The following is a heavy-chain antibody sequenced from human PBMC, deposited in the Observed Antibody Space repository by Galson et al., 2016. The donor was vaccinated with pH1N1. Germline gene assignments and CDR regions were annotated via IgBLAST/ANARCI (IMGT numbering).Heavy chain of an antibody. J-gene: IGHJ4*02. CDR3: TREGLRGYFPD. V-gene: IGHV3-30*03. CDR2: ISYDGRET. Sequence: SLRLSCAASGFTFSTFAMHWVRQAPGKGLEWVAIISYDGRETHYAESVKGRFTTSRDSSKNTLYFQLSSLRPEDTATYYCTREGLRGYFPDWGQGTLVTVSS. CDR1: GFTFSTFA. D-gene: IGHD5-18*01.